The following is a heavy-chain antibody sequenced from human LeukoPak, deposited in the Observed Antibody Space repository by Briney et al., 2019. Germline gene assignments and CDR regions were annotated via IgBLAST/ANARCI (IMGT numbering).Heavy chain of an antibody. V-gene: IGHV3-23*01. D-gene: IGHD3-10*01. CDR2: ISGSGDNT. CDR3: AKGLLWFGEQLDY. CDR1: GLTFRSYA. J-gene: IGHJ4*02. Sequence: GGSLRLSCAASGLTFRSYAMNWVRQAPGKGLEWVSAISGSGDNTYYAHSVKGRFTISRDNSKNTLYLQMNSLRAEDTAVYYCAKGLLWFGEQLDYWGQGTLVTVSS.